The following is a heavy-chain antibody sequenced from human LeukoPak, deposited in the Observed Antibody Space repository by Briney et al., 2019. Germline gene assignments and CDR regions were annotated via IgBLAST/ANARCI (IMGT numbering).Heavy chain of an antibody. V-gene: IGHV3-48*01. J-gene: IGHJ4*02. CDR1: GFTFSSYG. CDR3: AKLYDFWSGYYTGTYFDY. D-gene: IGHD3-3*01. CDR2: ISSSSSTI. Sequence: PGGSLRLSCAASGFTFSSYGMHWVRQAPGKGLEWVSYISSSSSTIYYADSVKGRFTISRDNAKNSLYLQMNSLRAEDTAVYYCAKLYDFWSGYYTGTYFDYWGQGTLVTVSS.